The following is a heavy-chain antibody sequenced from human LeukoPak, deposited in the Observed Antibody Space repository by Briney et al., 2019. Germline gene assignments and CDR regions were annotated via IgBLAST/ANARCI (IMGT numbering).Heavy chain of an antibody. CDR1: VFTFSIYT. V-gene: IGHV3-48*01. J-gene: IGHJ5*02. CDR3: VRDLTIVGVAQVHH. D-gene: IGHD1-26*01. Sequence: GGSLRLSCAASVFTFSIYTMNWVRQAPGKGLEWISYISTNSGTIWYADSVKGRFSISRDNAKNSLFLHMNSLRAEDTAVYYCVRDLTIVGVAQVHHWGQGTLVTVSS. CDR2: ISTNSGTI.